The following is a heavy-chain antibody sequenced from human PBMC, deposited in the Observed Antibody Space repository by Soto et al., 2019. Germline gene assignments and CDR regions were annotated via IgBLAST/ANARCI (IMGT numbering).Heavy chain of an antibody. J-gene: IGHJ6*03. CDR2: ISSSSSYI. CDR1: GFTFSDYS. CDR3: ARVGYCSNRVCYTTNYYYVDV. V-gene: IGHV3-21*01. Sequence: EVQLVESGGGLVKPGGSLRLSCAASGFTFSDYSMNWVRQAPGKGLEWVSTISSSSSYIYYADSVKGRFTISRDNAKNSLCLQRSSLRAEDSAVYYCARVGYCSNRVCYTTNYYYVDVWGKGTTVTVS. D-gene: IGHD2-8*01.